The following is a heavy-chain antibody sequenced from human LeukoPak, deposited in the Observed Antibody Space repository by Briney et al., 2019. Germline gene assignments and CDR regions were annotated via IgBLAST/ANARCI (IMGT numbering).Heavy chain of an antibody. Sequence: PGGSLRLSCAASGFTFSSYWMHWVRQAPGKGLVWVSRINSDGSITTYADSVKGRFTISRDNAKNTLYLQMNSLRAEDTAVYYCARNPTDYDSSRYDDYWGQGTLVTVSS. CDR1: GFTFSSYW. CDR2: INSDGSIT. V-gene: IGHV3-74*01. CDR3: ARNPTDYDSSRYDDY. J-gene: IGHJ4*02. D-gene: IGHD3-22*01.